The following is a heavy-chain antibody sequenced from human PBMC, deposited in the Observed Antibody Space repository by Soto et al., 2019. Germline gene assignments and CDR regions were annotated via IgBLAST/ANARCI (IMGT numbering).Heavy chain of an antibody. CDR2: IHDSGST. Sequence: SETLSLTCTVSGVSISSFYWSWIRQPPGKGLEYIGCIHDSGSTNFNPSLKSRVTMSVDTSRTQFSLKLSSVTAADTAVYYCARGFSSMYWFAPWGQGTLVTVSS. D-gene: IGHD6-19*01. J-gene: IGHJ5*02. V-gene: IGHV4-59*01. CDR3: ARGFSSMYWFAP. CDR1: GVSISSFY.